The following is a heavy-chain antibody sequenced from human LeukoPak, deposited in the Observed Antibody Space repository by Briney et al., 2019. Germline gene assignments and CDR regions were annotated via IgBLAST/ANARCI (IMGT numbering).Heavy chain of an antibody. Sequence: PGRSLRLSCAASGFTFSNYAMHWVRQAPGKGLEWVAVISYDGSNKYYADSVKGRFTISRDNSKNTLYLQMNSLRAEDTAVYYCAKDSYYYGSGSYQLLDYWGQGTLVTVSS. V-gene: IGHV3-30-3*01. CDR3: AKDSYYYGSGSYQLLDY. J-gene: IGHJ4*02. CDR1: GFTFSNYA. D-gene: IGHD3-10*01. CDR2: ISYDGSNK.